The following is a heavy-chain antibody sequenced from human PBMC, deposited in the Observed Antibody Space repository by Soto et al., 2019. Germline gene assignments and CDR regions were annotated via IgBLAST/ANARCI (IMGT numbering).Heavy chain of an antibody. CDR1: GFTFSTYW. V-gene: IGHV3-7*02. D-gene: IGHD2-15*01. J-gene: IGHJ5*02. CDR2: IKQDGSEK. CDR3: ARHYCSGGSCLFGP. Sequence: GGSLRLSCAASGFTFSTYWMSWVRQAPGKGLEWVANIKQDGSEKYYVDSVKGRFTISRDNAKNSLYLQMNSLRAEDTAVYYCARHYCSGGSCLFGPWGQGTLVTVSS.